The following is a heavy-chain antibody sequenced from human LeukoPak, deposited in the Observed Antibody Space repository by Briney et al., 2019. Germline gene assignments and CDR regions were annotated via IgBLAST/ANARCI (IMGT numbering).Heavy chain of an antibody. CDR1: GFTFSSYA. V-gene: IGHV3-30*04. J-gene: IGHJ1*01. CDR3: ASIAETYLQPKHYFQH. Sequence: GGSLRLSCAASGFTFSSYAMRWVRQAPGRGLEWVAIISYDATNKFYADSVKGRFTISRDNSKNTLYLQMNSLGAEDTAVYYCASIAETYLQPKHYFQHWGQGTLVTVSS. D-gene: IGHD2/OR15-2a*01. CDR2: ISYDATNK.